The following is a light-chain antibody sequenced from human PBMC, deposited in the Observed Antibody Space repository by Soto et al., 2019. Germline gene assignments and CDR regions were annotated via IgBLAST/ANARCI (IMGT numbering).Light chain of an antibody. CDR3: AAWDDSLNGWV. CDR1: SSNIGSNT. CDR2: SND. Sequence: QPVLTQPPSASGTPGQRVTISCSGSSSNIGSNTVNWYQQLPGTAPQLLIYSNDQRPSGVPDRFSDSKSGTSASLAISGLQSEDEADYYCAAWDDSLNGWVFGGGTKLTVL. J-gene: IGLJ3*02. V-gene: IGLV1-44*01.